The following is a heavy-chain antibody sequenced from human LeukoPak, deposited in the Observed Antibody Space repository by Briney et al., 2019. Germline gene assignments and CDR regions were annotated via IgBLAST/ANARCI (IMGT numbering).Heavy chain of an antibody. V-gene: IGHV6-1*01. CDR3: ARDVGSGWSSFDY. CDR2: TYYRSTWNN. D-gene: IGHD6-19*01. J-gene: IGHJ4*02. CDR1: GDSVSSNGAA. Sequence: SQTLSLTRAISGDSVSSNGAAWNWIRQSPSRGLEWLGRTYYRSTWNNDYAVSVKSRITINPDASKNHFSLQLDSLTPEDTAVYYCARDVGSGWSSFDYWGQGTLVTVSS.